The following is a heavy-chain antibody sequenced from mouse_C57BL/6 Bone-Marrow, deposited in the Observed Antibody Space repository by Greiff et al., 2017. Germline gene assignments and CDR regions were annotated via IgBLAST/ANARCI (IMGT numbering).Heavy chain of an antibody. Sequence: QVQLTASGPELVKPGASVKISCKASGYAFSSSWMNWVKQRPGKGLEWIGRIYPGDGDTNYNGKFKGKATLTADKSSSTAYMQLSSLTSEDSAVYFCARSRYGNYGGAYWGQGTLVTVSA. CDR1: GYAFSSSW. J-gene: IGHJ3*01. CDR2: IYPGDGDT. CDR3: ARSRYGNYGGAY. D-gene: IGHD2-1*01. V-gene: IGHV1-82*01.